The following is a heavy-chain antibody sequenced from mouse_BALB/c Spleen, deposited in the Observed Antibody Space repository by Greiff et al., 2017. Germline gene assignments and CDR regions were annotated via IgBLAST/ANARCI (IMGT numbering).Heavy chain of an antibody. Sequence: EVKVVESGGGLVQPGGSRKLSCAASGFTFSDYGMAWVRQAPGKGPEWVAFISNLAYSIYYADTVTGRFTISRENAKNTLYLEMSSLRSEDTAMYYCARGYDHAMDYWGQGTSVTVSS. CDR2: ISNLAYSI. CDR1: GFTFSDYG. V-gene: IGHV5-15*02. J-gene: IGHJ4*01. D-gene: IGHD2-12*01. CDR3: ARGYDHAMDY.